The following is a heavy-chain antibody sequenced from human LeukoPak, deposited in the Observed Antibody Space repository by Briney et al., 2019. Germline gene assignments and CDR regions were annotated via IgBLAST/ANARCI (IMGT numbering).Heavy chain of an antibody. CDR2: INAGNGNT. CDR3: ARSYDYVWGDLDY. V-gene: IGHV1-3*01. D-gene: IGHD3-16*01. CDR1: GYTFTSYG. J-gene: IGHJ4*02. Sequence: ASVKVSCKASGYTFTSYGISWVRQAPGQRLEWMGWINAGNGNTKYSQKFQGRVTITRDTSASTAYMELSSLRSEDTAVYYCARSYDYVWGDLDYWGQGTLVTVSS.